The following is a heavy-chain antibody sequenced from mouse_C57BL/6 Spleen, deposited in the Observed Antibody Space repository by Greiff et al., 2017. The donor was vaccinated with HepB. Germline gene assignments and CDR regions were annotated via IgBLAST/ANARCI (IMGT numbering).Heavy chain of an antibody. CDR1: GFNIKNTY. CDR2: IDPANGNT. D-gene: IGHD4-1*01. Sequence: VQLKESVAELVRPGASVKLSCTASGFNIKNTYMHWVKQRPEQGLEWIGRIDPANGNTKYAPKFQGKATITADTSSNTAYLQLRSLTSEDTAIYYCARVVLTDWYFDVWGTGTTVTVSS. CDR3: ARVVLTDWYFDV. V-gene: IGHV14-3*01. J-gene: IGHJ1*03.